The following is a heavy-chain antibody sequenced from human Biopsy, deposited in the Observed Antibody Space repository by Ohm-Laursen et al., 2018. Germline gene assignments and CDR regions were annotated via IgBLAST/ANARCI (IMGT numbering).Heavy chain of an antibody. CDR3: ARATNSTGWPYYYFYGMDV. Sequence: TLSLTCTVSGGSISSDYWSWIRQTPGKGLEWIGYIYYSGSTNYNPSLKSRVAISVDTSKNQFSLRLNSVTAADTAVYYCARATNSTGWPYYYFYGMDVWGQGTTVTVSS. J-gene: IGHJ6*02. CDR2: IYYSGST. V-gene: IGHV4-59*01. CDR1: GGSISSDY. D-gene: IGHD2/OR15-2a*01.